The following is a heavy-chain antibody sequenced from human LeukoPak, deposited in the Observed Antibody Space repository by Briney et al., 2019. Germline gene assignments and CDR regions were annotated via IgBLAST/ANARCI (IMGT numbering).Heavy chain of an antibody. CDR2: ISAYNGNT. CDR1: GYTFTSYG. Sequence: GASVKVSCTASGYTFTSYGISWVRQAPGQGLEWMGWISAYNGNTNYAQKLQGRVTMTTDTSTSTAYMERRSLRSDDTAVYYCARPQYYYGSGSYSDAFDIWGQGTMVTVSS. CDR3: ARPQYYYGSGSYSDAFDI. V-gene: IGHV1-18*04. J-gene: IGHJ3*02. D-gene: IGHD3-10*01.